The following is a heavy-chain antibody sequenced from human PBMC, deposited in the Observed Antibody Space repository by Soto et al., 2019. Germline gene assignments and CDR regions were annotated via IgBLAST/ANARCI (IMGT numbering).Heavy chain of an antibody. J-gene: IGHJ6*02. CDR2: ITPIYPTT. D-gene: IGHD3-22*01. Sequence: SVKVSCKASGGTFYTYTFSWVRQAPGQGLEWMGSITPIYPTTNYAEKFQGRLTVTADGSTNTAYMELNSLTSDDTAVYYCARELYDNGPSGLDVWGQGTTVTVSS. CDR3: ARELYDNGPSGLDV. V-gene: IGHV1-69*13. CDR1: GGTFYTYT.